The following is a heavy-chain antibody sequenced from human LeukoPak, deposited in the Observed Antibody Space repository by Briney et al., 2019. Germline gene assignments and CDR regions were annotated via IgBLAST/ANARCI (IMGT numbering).Heavy chain of an antibody. CDR2: ISWNSGSI. CDR1: GFTFDDYA. D-gene: IGHD6-13*01. CDR3: AKGQLAAAFYYYYGMDV. J-gene: IGHJ6*02. Sequence: GGSLRLSCAASGFTFDDYAMHWVRQAPGKGLEWVSGISWNSGSIGYADSVKGRFTISRDNAKNSLYLQMNSLRAEGTALYYCAKGQLAAAFYYYYGMDVWGQGTTVTVSS. V-gene: IGHV3-9*01.